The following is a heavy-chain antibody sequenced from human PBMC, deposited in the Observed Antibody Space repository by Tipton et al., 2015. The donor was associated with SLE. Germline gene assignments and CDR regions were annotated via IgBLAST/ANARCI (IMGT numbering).Heavy chain of an antibody. CDR1: GGSISSHY. CDR3: ARDDSSGYGFEI. J-gene: IGHJ3*02. Sequence: TLSLTCTVSGGSISSHYWGWVRQPPGKGLELIGYIYYSGSTKYYNPPLKSRVTISVDTSKNQFSLKLNSVTAADTAVYYCARDDSSGYGFEIWGQGTMVTVSS. V-gene: IGHV4-59*11. D-gene: IGHD3-22*01. CDR2: IYYSGST.